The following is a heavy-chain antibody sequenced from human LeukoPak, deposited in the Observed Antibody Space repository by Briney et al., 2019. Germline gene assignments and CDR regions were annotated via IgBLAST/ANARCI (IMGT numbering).Heavy chain of an antibody. CDR3: ARGYCSSTSCYSYYYYYMDV. D-gene: IGHD2-2*02. CDR1: GYTFTSYG. Sequence: ASVKVSCKASGYTFTSYGISWVRQAPGQGLEWMGWISAYNGNTNYAQNLQGRVTMTTDTSTSTAYMELRSLTSDDTAVYYCARGYCSSTSCYSYYYYYMDVWGKGTTVTVSS. J-gene: IGHJ6*03. CDR2: ISAYNGNT. V-gene: IGHV1-18*01.